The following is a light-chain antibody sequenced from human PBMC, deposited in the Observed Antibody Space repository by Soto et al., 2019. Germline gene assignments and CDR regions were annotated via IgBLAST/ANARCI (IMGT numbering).Light chain of an antibody. CDR2: AAS. CDR1: QSVSSSH. J-gene: IGKJ1*01. CDR3: QQYINLWT. Sequence: EIVLTQSPGTLSLSPGERATLSCRASQSVSSSHLAWYQHKPGQAPRLLIYAASSRATGSPDRFSGGGSGTDFTLTISRLEPEDFAVYYCQQYINLWTFGQGTKVDIK. V-gene: IGKV3-20*01.